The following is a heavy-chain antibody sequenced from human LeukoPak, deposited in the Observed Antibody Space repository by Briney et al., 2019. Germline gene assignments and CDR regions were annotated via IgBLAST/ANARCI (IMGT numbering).Heavy chain of an antibody. CDR1: GDSVSSNSAA. CDR2: TYYRSKWYN. V-gene: IGHV6-1*01. Sequence: SQTLSLTCAISGDSVSSNSAAWIWMPQSPSMGLEWLGRTYYRSKWYNDYAVSVKSRITINPDTSKNQFSLQLNSVTPEDTAVYYCARSEYCSGGSCSGAYYFDYWGQGTLVTVSS. CDR3: ARSEYCSGGSCSGAYYFDY. D-gene: IGHD2-15*01. J-gene: IGHJ4*02.